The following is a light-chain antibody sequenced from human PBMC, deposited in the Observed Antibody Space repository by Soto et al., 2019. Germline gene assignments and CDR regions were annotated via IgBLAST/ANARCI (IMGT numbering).Light chain of an antibody. CDR3: QQYGSSST. V-gene: IGKV3-15*01. J-gene: IGKJ4*01. CDR1: QSVSSN. Sequence: EIVMTQSPATLSVSPGERATLSCRASQSVSSNLAWYQQKPGQAPRLLIYGASTRATGIPAKFSGSGSGTEFTLTISRLEPEDFAVYYCQQYGSSSTFGGGTKVDI. CDR2: GAS.